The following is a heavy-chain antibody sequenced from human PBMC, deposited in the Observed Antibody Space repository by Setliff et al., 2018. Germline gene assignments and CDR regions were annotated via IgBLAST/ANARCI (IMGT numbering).Heavy chain of an antibody. J-gene: IGHJ4*02. V-gene: IGHV3-23*01. D-gene: IGHD2-21*02. CDR2: ISGGADKT. CDR1: GFTFSDHY. Sequence: GGSLRLSCAASGFTFSDHYMSWIRQVPGKRLEWVSSISGGADKTYYADSVRGRFTISRDNSKNILYLQMNSLRPEDTAVYYCARFAKCGGHCWNDYWGQGTRVTVLL. CDR3: ARFAKCGGHCWNDY.